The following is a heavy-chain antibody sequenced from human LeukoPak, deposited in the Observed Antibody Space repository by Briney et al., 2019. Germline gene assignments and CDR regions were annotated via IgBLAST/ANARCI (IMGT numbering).Heavy chain of an antibody. D-gene: IGHD6-19*01. CDR2: INPNCGGT. CDR1: GYTFTGYY. Sequence: ASVKVSCKASGYTFTGYYMHWVRQAPGQGLEWMGWINPNCGGTNFAQKFQGRVTMTRDTSISTAYMELSRLRSDDTAVYYCARPYSSGWTTGYWGQGTLVTVSS. V-gene: IGHV1-2*02. CDR3: ARPYSSGWTTGY. J-gene: IGHJ4*02.